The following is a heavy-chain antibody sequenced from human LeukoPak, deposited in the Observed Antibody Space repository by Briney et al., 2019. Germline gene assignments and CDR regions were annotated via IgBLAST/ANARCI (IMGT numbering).Heavy chain of an antibody. D-gene: IGHD4-17*01. J-gene: IGHJ3*02. Sequence: SETLSLTCTVSGGSISSYYWNWIRQPAGKGLEWIGRIYTSGTTNYNPSLKSRVTMSLDTSKNQFSLKLSSVTAADTAVYYCARTTVTTSAFDIWGQGTMVTVSS. CDR3: ARTTVTTSAFDI. CDR1: GGSISSYY. V-gene: IGHV4-4*07. CDR2: IYTSGTT.